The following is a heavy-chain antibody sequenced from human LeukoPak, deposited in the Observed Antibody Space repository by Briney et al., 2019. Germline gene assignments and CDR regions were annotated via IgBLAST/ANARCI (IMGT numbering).Heavy chain of an antibody. J-gene: IGHJ4*02. CDR2: ITGIGGTT. V-gene: IGHV3-23*01. CDR3: AKDRLGATGG. Sequence: GGSLRLSCAASGFSFSSYAMNWVRQPPGKGLEWVSGITGIGGTTYYADSVKGRFTISRDNSKNTLHLQINSLRAEDTAIYYCAKDRLGATGGWGQGTLVTVSS. CDR1: GFSFSSYA. D-gene: IGHD1-26*01.